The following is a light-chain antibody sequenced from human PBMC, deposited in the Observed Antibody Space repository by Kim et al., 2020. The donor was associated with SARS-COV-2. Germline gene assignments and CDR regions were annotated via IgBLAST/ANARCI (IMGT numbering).Light chain of an antibody. CDR3: QSYDSNNLWV. J-gene: IGLJ3*02. CDR1: RGNIARKY. Sequence: KTVSIHGNRSRGNIARKYVQGYQQRPGSAPTIVMYEDNQRPAGVPDRFSGSIDTSSRTASLTISGLKTEDEADYYCQSYDSNNLWVFGGGTQLTVL. V-gene: IGLV6-57*03. CDR2: EDN.